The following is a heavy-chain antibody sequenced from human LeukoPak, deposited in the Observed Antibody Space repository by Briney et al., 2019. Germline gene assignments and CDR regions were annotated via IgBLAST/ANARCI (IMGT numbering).Heavy chain of an antibody. Sequence: GGSLRLSCAASGFTVSSKEMSWVRQAPGKGLEWVGFIRSKAYGWTTEYAASVKGRFTISRDDSKSIAYLQMNSLKTEDTAVYYCTRGGIATTKFDYWGQGTLVTVSS. V-gene: IGHV3-49*04. CDR1: GFTVSSKE. CDR3: TRGGIATTKFDY. J-gene: IGHJ4*02. CDR2: IRSKAYGWTT. D-gene: IGHD6-13*01.